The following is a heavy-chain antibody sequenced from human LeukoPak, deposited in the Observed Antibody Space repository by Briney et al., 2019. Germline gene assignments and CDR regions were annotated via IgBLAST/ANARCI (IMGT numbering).Heavy chain of an antibody. CDR3: KQRTAYDILTGYFSRDWFDP. Sequence: ASLKVSCNASGYTFSNYDINWVRQATGQGLEWMGWMNPRSGSTAYAQKFQGRVTINRNTSISTAYMELSTLRFEDTAVFFFKQRTAYDILTGYFSRDWFDPWGQGTLVTVSS. V-gene: IGHV1-8*03. J-gene: IGHJ5*02. CDR2: MNPRSGST. CDR1: GYTFSNYD. D-gene: IGHD3-9*01.